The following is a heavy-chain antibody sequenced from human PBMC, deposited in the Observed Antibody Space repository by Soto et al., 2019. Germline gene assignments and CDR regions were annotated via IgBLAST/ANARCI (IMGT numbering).Heavy chain of an antibody. CDR1: GYTFTGYY. Sequence: GASVEVSCKXSGYTFTGYYMHWVRQAPGQGLEWMGWINPNSGGTNYAQKFQGWVTMTRDTSISTAYMELSRLRSDDTAVYYRARGALVVIPARYGMDVWGQGTTVTVSS. J-gene: IGHJ6*02. V-gene: IGHV1-2*04. CDR2: INPNSGGT. D-gene: IGHD3-22*01. CDR3: ARGALVVIPARYGMDV.